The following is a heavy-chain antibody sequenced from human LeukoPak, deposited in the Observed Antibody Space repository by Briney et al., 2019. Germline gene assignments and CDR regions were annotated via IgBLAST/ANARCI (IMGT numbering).Heavy chain of an antibody. J-gene: IGHJ4*02. D-gene: IGHD3-22*01. CDR1: GFTFSSYG. CDR2: ISYDGSNK. Sequence: PGGSLRLSCAASGFTFSSYGMHWVRQAPGKGLEWVAVISYDGSNKYYADSVKGRSTISRDNAKSSLYLQMNSLRAEDTAVYYCTREMVMIDYWGQGNLVTVSS. CDR3: TREMVMIDY. V-gene: IGHV3-30*12.